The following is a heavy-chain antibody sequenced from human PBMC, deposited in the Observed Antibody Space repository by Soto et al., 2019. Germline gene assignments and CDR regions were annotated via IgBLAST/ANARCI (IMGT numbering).Heavy chain of an antibody. CDR1: GFTFSTYS. V-gene: IGHV3-48*01. Sequence: GGSLRLSCAASGFTFSTYSMNWVRQAPGKGLEWVSYISSSSSTIFYTDSVKGRFTISRDDSKNTAYLQMNSLKTEDTAVYYCTSRGGAPSFDIWGQGTMVTVSS. D-gene: IGHD2-15*01. CDR3: TSRGGAPSFDI. J-gene: IGHJ3*02. CDR2: ISSSSSTI.